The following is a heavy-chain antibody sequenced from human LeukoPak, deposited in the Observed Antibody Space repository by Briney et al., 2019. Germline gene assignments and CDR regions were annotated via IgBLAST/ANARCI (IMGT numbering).Heavy chain of an antibody. D-gene: IGHD3-16*01. V-gene: IGHV4-59*01. J-gene: IGHJ6*02. CDR3: ARDRITYPQLGMDV. CDR2: IYYSGST. Sequence: SETLSFTCSVSGGSISSYYWSWIRQPPGKGLEWIGYIYYSGSTNYIPSLKSRVTISVDTSKNQFSLKLSSVTAADTAVYYCARDRITYPQLGMDVWGQGTTVTVSS. CDR1: GGSISSYY.